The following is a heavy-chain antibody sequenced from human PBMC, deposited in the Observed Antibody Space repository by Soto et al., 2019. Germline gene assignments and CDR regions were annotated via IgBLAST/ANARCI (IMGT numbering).Heavy chain of an antibody. CDR3: AKVGQYYYGMDV. Sequence: GASVKVSCKASGYTFSSYGISWVRQAPGQGLEWMGWISGYNGKTNYAQKVQDRVTMTTDTSASTVYMELSSLSSEDTAVYYCAKVGQYYYGMDVWGQGTTVTVSS. CDR2: ISGYNGKT. V-gene: IGHV1-18*01. D-gene: IGHD3-3*01. CDR1: GYTFSSYG. J-gene: IGHJ6*02.